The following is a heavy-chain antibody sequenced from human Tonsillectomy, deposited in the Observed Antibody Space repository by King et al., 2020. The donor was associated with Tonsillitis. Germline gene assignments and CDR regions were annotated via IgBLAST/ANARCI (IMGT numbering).Heavy chain of an antibody. Sequence: QLVQSGGGVVQPGRSLRLSCAASGFTFSSYGMHWVRQAPGKGLEWVTIISYDGSNKYYADSVKGRFTISRDNSKNTLYLQMNSLRAEDTAVYYCARTIFGVVIGVSGRYGMDVWGQGTTVTVSS. CDR2: ISYDGSNK. J-gene: IGHJ6*02. CDR1: GFTFSSYG. D-gene: IGHD3-3*01. V-gene: IGHV3-30*03. CDR3: ARTIFGVVIGVSGRYGMDV.